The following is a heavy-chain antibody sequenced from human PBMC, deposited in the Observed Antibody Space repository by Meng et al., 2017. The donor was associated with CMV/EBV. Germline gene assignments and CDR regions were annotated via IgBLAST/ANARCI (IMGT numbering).Heavy chain of an antibody. CDR3: ARDRTKPRVARNWYFDL. Sequence: SGGYISSYYWSWIRQPAGKGLEWIGRIYTSGSTNYNPSLKSRVTMSVDTSKNQFSLKLSSVTAADTAVYYCARDRTKPRVARNWYFDLWGRGTLVTVSS. V-gene: IGHV4-4*07. CDR1: GGYISSYY. D-gene: IGHD2-8*01. CDR2: IYTSGST. J-gene: IGHJ2*01.